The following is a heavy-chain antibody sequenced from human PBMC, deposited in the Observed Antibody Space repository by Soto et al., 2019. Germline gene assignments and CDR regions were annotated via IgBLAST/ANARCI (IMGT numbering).Heavy chain of an antibody. J-gene: IGHJ4*02. D-gene: IGHD4-17*01. V-gene: IGHV4-31*03. CDR1: GGSISSGGYY. Sequence: PSETLSLTCTASGGSISSGGYYWSWIRQHPGKGLEWIGYIYYSGSTYYNPSLKSRVTISVDTSKNQFSLKLSSVTAADTAVYYCARDGDYGDDWTYFDYWGQGTLVTVSS. CDR3: ARDGDYGDDWTYFDY. CDR2: IYYSGST.